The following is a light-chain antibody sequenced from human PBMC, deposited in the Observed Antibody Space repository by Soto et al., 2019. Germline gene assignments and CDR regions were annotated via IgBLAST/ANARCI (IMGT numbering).Light chain of an antibody. V-gene: IGLV2-14*01. CDR2: DVS. Sequence: QSVLPQPASWYGSPGQSITISCTGTSSDVGGYNYVSWYQQHPGKAPKLMIYDVSNRPSGVSNRFSGSKSGNTASLTISGLQAEDEADYYCSSYTSSSTQVFGTGTKVT. J-gene: IGLJ1*01. CDR3: SSYTSSSTQV. CDR1: SSDVGGYNY.